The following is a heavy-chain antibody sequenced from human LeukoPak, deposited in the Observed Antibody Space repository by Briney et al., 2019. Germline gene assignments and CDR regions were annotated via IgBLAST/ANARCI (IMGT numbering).Heavy chain of an antibody. J-gene: IGHJ4*02. CDR1: GFTFSSYA. V-gene: IGHV3-23*01. D-gene: IGHD6-19*01. CDR3: ATPGVWYSSGWFPLDY. CDR2: ISGSGGST. Sequence: GGSLRLSCAASGFTFSSYAMSWVRQAPGKGLEWVSAISGSGGSTYYADSAKGRFTISRDNSKNTLYLQMNSLRAEDTAVYYCATPGVWYSSGWFPLDYWGQGTLVTVST.